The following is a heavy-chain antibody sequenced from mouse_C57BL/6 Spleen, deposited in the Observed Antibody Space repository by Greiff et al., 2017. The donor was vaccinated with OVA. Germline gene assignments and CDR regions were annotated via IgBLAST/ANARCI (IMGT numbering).Heavy chain of an antibody. Sequence: QVQLQQPGAELVKPGASVKLSCKASGYTFTSYWMHWVKQRPGQGLEWIGMIHPNSGSTNYNEKFKSKATLTVDKSSSTAYMQLSSLTSEDSAVYYCAREESGSTVVATPYAMDYWGQGTSVTVSS. D-gene: IGHD1-1*01. CDR1: GYTFTSYW. J-gene: IGHJ4*01. V-gene: IGHV1-64*01. CDR3: AREESGSTVVATPYAMDY. CDR2: IHPNSGST.